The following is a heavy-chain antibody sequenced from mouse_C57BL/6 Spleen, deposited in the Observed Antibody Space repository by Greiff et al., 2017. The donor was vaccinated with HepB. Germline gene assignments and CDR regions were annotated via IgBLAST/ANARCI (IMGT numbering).Heavy chain of an antibody. D-gene: IGHD1-3*01. Sequence: QVQLQQSGAELVRPGTSVKLSCKASGYTFTSYWMHWVKQRPGQGLEWIGVIDPSDSYTNYNQKFKGKATLTVDTSSSTAYMQLSSLTSEDSAVYYCARRASDVEYWYFDVWGTGTTVTVSS. CDR1: GYTFTSYW. CDR3: ARRASDVEYWYFDV. V-gene: IGHV1-59*01. J-gene: IGHJ1*03. CDR2: IDPSDSYT.